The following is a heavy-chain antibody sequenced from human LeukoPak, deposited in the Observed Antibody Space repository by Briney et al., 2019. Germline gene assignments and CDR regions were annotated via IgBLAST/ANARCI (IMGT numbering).Heavy chain of an antibody. J-gene: IGHJ6*03. Sequence: SATLSLTCTVSGGSISPYYWSWIRQPPGKGLEWVGNLYYTGSANYSPSLQSRVTISVDTSKKQFFLKLTSVTAADTAVYYCARVGGHYGSGTPDYYYYYMDVWGKGTSVTISS. CDR3: ARVGGHYGSGTPDYYYYYMDV. CDR1: GGSISPYY. CDR2: LYYTGSA. D-gene: IGHD3-10*01. V-gene: IGHV4-59*01.